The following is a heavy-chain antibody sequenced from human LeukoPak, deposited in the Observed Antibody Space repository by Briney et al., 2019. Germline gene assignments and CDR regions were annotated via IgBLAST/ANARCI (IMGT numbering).Heavy chain of an antibody. CDR1: GYTFTSYY. J-gene: IGHJ4*02. CDR3: ARPYCGGGSCHDYFDY. D-gene: IGHD2-15*01. V-gene: IGHV1-2*02. Sequence: GASVKVSCKASGYTFTSYYMHWVRQAPGQGREWIGWINPNSGGTNYAQKCEGRVTMTRGACISTAYIELSRLRSDDTAVYYCARPYCGGGSCHDYFDYWGQGTLVTVSS. CDR2: INPNSGGT.